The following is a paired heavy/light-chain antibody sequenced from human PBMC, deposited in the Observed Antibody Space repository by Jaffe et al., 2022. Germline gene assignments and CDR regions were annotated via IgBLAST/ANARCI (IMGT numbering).Heavy chain of an antibody. J-gene: IGHJ4*02. CDR2: ISAYNGNT. D-gene: IGHD2-2*01. CDR1: GYTFTSYG. CDR3: ARDPSPARCSSTSCYPGVGDYFDY. V-gene: IGHV1-18*01. Sequence: QVQLVQSGAEVKKPGASVKVSCKASGYTFTSYGISWVRQAPGQGLEWMGWISAYNGNTNYAQKLQGRVTMTTDTSTSTAYMELRSLRSDDTAVYYCARDPSPARCSSTSCYPGVGDYFDYWGQGTLVTVSS.
Light chain of an antibody. V-gene: IGKV3-20*01. CDR1: QSVSSSY. CDR2: GAS. Sequence: EIVLTQSPGTLSLSPGERATLSCRASQSVSSSYLAWYQQKPGQAPRLLIYGASSRATGIPDRFSGSGSGTDFTLTISRLEPEDFAVYYCQQARTFGQGTKVEIK. CDR3: QQART. J-gene: IGKJ1*01.